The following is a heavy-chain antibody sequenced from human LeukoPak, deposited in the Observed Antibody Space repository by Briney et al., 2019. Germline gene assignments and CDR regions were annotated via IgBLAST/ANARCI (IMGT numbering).Heavy chain of an antibody. CDR3: ARHQTLKDAFDI. J-gene: IGHJ3*02. V-gene: IGHV3-23*01. CDR2: ISGGST. CDR1: GFTFSSYA. Sequence: GGSLRLSCAASGFTFSSYAMSWVRQAPGKGLEWVSAISGGSTYYADSVKGRFTISRDNSKNTLYLQMNSLRAEDTAVYYCARHQTLKDAFDIWGQGTMVTVSS.